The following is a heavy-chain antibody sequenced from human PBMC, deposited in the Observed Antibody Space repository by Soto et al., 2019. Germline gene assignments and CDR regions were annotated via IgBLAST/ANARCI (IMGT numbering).Heavy chain of an antibody. J-gene: IGHJ4*02. D-gene: IGHD3-16*01. V-gene: IGHV2-5*02. CDR3: AHIVGGTPFGY. CDR2: IYWDDDK. Sequence: QITLKESGPTLVKPTQTLTLTCTFSGFSLTTSGVGVGWIRQPPGKALEWLTLIYWDDDKRYSPSLKSTLTSTKDTSKNQVVLTMTNMDSVYTAKYYCAHIVGGTPFGYWGQGILGTVSS. CDR1: GFSLTTSGVG.